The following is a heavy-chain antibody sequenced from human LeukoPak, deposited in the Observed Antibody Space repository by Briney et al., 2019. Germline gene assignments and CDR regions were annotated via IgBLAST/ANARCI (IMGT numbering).Heavy chain of an antibody. CDR1: GGSISGYY. V-gene: IGHV4-59*01. CDR3: ARAPSDSSGYYPAYFDY. CDR2: IYYSGST. J-gene: IGHJ4*02. Sequence: PSETLSLTCTVSGGSISGYYWSWIRQPPGKGLEWIGYIYYSGSTNYNPSLKSRVTISVDTSKNQFSLKLNSVTAADTAVYYCARAPSDSSGYYPAYFDYWGQGTLVTVSS. D-gene: IGHD3-22*01.